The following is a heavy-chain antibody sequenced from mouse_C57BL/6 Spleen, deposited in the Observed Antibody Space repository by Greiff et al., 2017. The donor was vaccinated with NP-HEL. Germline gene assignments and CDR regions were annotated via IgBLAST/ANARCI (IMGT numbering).Heavy chain of an antibody. D-gene: IGHD1-1*01. J-gene: IGHJ4*01. CDR3: ARRDYYGSSYAMDY. V-gene: IGHV3-6*01. CDR2: ISYDGSN. CDR1: GYSITSGYY. Sequence: EVKLMESGPGLVKPSQSLSLTCSVTGYSITSGYYWNWIRQFPGNKLEWMGYISYDGSNNYNPSLKNRISITRDTSKNQFFLKLNSVTTEDTATYYCARRDYYGSSYAMDYWGQGTSVTVSS.